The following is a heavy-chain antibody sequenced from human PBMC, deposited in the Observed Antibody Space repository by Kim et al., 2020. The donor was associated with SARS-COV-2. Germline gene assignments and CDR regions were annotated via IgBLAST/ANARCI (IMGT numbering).Heavy chain of an antibody. V-gene: IGHV3-33*06. Sequence: GGSLRLSCAASGFIFRNYGMHWVRQAPGKGPEWVAVIWYDGSNKYYADSVKGRFTISRDNSKNTLYLQMNGLRAEDTAVYYCAKAPADGDYYYWGQGTLVTVSS. CDR2: IWYDGSNK. CDR1: GFIFRNYG. CDR3: AKAPADGDYYY. D-gene: IGHD4-17*01. J-gene: IGHJ4*02.